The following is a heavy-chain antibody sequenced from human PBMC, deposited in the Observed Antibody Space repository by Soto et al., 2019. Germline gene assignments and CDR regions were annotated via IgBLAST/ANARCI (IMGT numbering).Heavy chain of an antibody. CDR3: ARDYDSSGYSDL. D-gene: IGHD3-22*01. J-gene: IGHJ5*02. CDR1: GFTFSSYA. Sequence: GGSLRLSCAASGFTFSSYAMHWVRQAPGKGLEWVAVISYDGSNKYYADSVKGRFTISRDNSKNTLYLQMNSLRAEDTAVYYCARDYDSSGYSDLWGQGTLVTVSS. V-gene: IGHV3-30-3*01. CDR2: ISYDGSNK.